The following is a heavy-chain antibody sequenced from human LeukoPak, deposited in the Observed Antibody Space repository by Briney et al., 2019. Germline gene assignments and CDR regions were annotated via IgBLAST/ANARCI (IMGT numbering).Heavy chain of an antibody. V-gene: IGHV1-24*01. Sequence: ASVKVSCKVSGYTLTELSMHWVRQAPGKGLEWMGGFDPEDGETIYAQKFQGRVTMTEDTSTDTAYMELSSLRSEDTAVYYCATVVSRCSGGSCYSEVYFDYWGQGTLVTVSS. D-gene: IGHD2-15*01. J-gene: IGHJ4*02. CDR3: ATVVSRCSGGSCYSEVYFDY. CDR1: GYTLTELS. CDR2: FDPEDGET.